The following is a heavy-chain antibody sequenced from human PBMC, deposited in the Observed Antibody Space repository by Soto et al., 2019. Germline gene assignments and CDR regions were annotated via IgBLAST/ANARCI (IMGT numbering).Heavy chain of an antibody. CDR1: GYTFTSYA. Sequence: ASVKVSCKASGYTFTSYAMHWVRQAPGQRLEWMGWINAGNGNTKYSQKFQGRVTITRDTSASTAYMELSSLRSEDTAVYYCVRPDIPSRSSGYDYPFDFWGQGTQVTVSS. J-gene: IGHJ4*02. CDR2: INAGNGNT. V-gene: IGHV1-3*01. D-gene: IGHD3-22*01. CDR3: VRPDIPSRSSGYDYPFDF.